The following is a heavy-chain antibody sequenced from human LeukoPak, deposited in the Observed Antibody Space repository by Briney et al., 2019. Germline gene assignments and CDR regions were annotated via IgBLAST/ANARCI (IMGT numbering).Heavy chain of an antibody. CDR1: GFTFRTSW. J-gene: IGHJ6*03. D-gene: IGHD3-16*01. V-gene: IGHV3-7*01. CDR2: IKEDGSAK. CDR3: ARVMAASVWRSYGSYYYYYYMDV. Sequence: GGSLRLSCAASGFTFRTSWMSWVRQAPGKGLEWVAHIKEDGSAKNYVDSVKGRFTISRDNAKNSLYLQMSSLRAADTAVYYCARVMAASVWRSYGSYYYYYYMDVWGKGTTVTVSS.